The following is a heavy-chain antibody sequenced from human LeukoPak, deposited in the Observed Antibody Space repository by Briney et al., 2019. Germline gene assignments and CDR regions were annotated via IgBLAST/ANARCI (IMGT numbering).Heavy chain of an antibody. CDR2: IYPGDSDT. J-gene: IGHJ5*02. CDR3: ARPYCFSTNCYTIDP. Sequence: GESLKISCKGSGYSFTSYWIGWVRQMPGKGLEWMGIIYPGDSDTRYSPSFQGQVTISADKSISTAHLQWSSLKASDTAMYYCARPYCFSTNCYTIDPWGQGTLVTVSS. V-gene: IGHV5-51*01. CDR1: GYSFTSYW. D-gene: IGHD2-2*02.